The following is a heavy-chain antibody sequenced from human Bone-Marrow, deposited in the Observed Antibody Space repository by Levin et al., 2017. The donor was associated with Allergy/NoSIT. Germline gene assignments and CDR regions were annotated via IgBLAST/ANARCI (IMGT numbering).Heavy chain of an antibody. CDR1: GYTFSTYW. CDR3: ARHGSGNDY. D-gene: IGHD4-23*01. J-gene: IGHJ4*02. V-gene: IGHV5-51*01. Sequence: PGESLKISCKASGYTFSTYWIGWVRQMPGKGLEWMGVIHPGDSDIRYSPSFQGQVTISVDKSISTAYLQWSNLKASDTAMYYCARHGSGNDYWGQGTLVTVSS. CDR2: IHPGDSDI.